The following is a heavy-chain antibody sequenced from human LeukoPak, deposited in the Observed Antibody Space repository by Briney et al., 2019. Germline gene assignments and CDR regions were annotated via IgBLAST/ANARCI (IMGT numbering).Heavy chain of an antibody. Sequence: ASVKVSCKASGYTFTSYDLYWVRQATGQGLEWMGWINPNHGDTNYAQKFQDRVSMTRDTSISTAYMHLSRLRSADTAVYYCARSPHILTGENFDYWGQGTLLTVSS. CDR1: GYTFTSYD. J-gene: IGHJ4*02. D-gene: IGHD3-9*01. CDR2: INPNHGDT. V-gene: IGHV1-2*02. CDR3: ARSPHILTGENFDY.